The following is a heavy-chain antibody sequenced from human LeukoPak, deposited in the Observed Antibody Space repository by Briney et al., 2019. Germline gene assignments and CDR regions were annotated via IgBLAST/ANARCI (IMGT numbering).Heavy chain of an antibody. CDR3: AGYCGGGTCNAAGY. CDR1: GFTFDDYA. CDR2: ISWNSGSI. D-gene: IGHD2-15*01. Sequence: GRSLRLSCAASGFTFDDYAMHWVRQAPGKGLEWVSGISWNSGSIGYADSVKGRFTISRDNAKNSLYLQMNSLRAEDTALYYCAGYCGGGTCNAAGYWGQGTLVTVSS. J-gene: IGHJ4*02. V-gene: IGHV3-9*01.